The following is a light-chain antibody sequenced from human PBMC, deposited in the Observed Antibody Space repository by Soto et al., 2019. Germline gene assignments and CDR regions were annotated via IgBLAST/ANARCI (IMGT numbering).Light chain of an antibody. CDR3: QHSYNTPRYT. Sequence: DIPITQSPSSLSASVGDRVTITCRASQSISSHLNWYQHKPGRPPRLLIFASYILEGGVPSRFSGSGADSYVTHSIDSLQPEDVATYYGQHSYNTPRYTVGQGTKVEI. J-gene: IGKJ2*01. CDR2: ASY. CDR1: QSISSH. V-gene: IGKV1-39*01.